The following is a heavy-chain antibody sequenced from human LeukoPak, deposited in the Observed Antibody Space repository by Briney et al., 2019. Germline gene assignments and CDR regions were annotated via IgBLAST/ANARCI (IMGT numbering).Heavy chain of an antibody. V-gene: IGHV3-48*01. CDR3: AELGITMIGGV. CDR1: GFTFSSYS. D-gene: IGHD3-10*02. J-gene: IGHJ6*04. CDR2: IPSSSSTI. Sequence: GGSLRLSCAASGFTFSSYSMNWVRQAPGKGLEWVSYIPSSSSTIYYADSVKGRFTISRDNAKNSLYLQMNSLRAEDTAVYYCAELGITMIGGVWGKGTTVTIPS.